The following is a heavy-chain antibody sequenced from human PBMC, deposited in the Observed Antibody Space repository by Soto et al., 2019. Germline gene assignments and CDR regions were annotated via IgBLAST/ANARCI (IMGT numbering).Heavy chain of an antibody. D-gene: IGHD3-10*01. Sequence: PGRSLRLSCAASGFTCSSYAMHWVRQAPGKGLEWVAVISYDGSNKYYADSVKGRFTISRDNSKNTLYLQMNSLRAEDTAVYYCARVLTMVRGVIINSGLWDYGMDVWGQGTTVTVSS. J-gene: IGHJ6*02. V-gene: IGHV3-30-3*01. CDR2: ISYDGSNK. CDR3: ARVLTMVRGVIINSGLWDYGMDV. CDR1: GFTCSSYA.